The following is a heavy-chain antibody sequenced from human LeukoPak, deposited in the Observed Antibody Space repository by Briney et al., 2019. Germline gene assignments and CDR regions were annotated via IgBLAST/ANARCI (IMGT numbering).Heavy chain of an antibody. Sequence: SETLSLTCTVSGGSISSSSYYWGWIRQPPGKGLEWIGSIYYSGSTYYNPSLKSRVTISVDTSKNQFSLKLSSVTAADTAVYYCARTPRSLYSSSWYGDYWGQGTLVTVSS. CDR2: IYYSGST. D-gene: IGHD6-13*01. J-gene: IGHJ4*02. V-gene: IGHV4-39*01. CDR1: GGSISSSSYY. CDR3: ARTPRSLYSSSWYGDY.